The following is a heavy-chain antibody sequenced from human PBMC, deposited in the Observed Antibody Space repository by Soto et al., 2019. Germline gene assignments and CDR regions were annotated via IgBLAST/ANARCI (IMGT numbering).Heavy chain of an antibody. J-gene: IGHJ5*02. D-gene: IGHD3-3*01. Sequence: GGSLRLSCAASGFPFSSYSMNWVRQAPGKGLEWVSSISSSSSYIYYADSVKGRFTISRDNAKNSLYLQMNSLRAEDTAVYYCARAVFGVVLNWFDPWGQGTLVTVSS. CDR1: GFPFSSYS. CDR3: ARAVFGVVLNWFDP. V-gene: IGHV3-21*01. CDR2: ISSSSSYI.